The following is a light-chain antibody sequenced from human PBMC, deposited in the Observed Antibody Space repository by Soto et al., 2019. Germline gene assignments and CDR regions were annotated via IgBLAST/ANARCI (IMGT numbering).Light chain of an antibody. CDR1: RIVSSY. Sequence: EIVLTQYPATLSVSPGESVTRSCMATRIVSSYLSWCQHKPCQSPSLLIYDSSSSPTYIPAIFSGRGAGADFTLTISSQEPEDVTHYYYQPHSNWPRTVGQVTRLEIK. J-gene: IGKJ5*01. CDR2: DSS. CDR3: QPHSNWPRT. V-gene: IGKV3-11*01.